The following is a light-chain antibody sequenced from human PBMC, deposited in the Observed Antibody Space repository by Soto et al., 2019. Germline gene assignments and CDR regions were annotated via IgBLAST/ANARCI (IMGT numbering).Light chain of an antibody. Sequence: DIVLTQSPGTLSLSPGERATLSCRASQSVRNSYLTWYQQKPGQAPRLLIYGASSRATGIPDRFSGSGSGTDFTLIISRLEPEDFAVYYCQQYGTSPLTFGGGTKVEIK. CDR3: QQYGTSPLT. CDR1: QSVRNSY. V-gene: IGKV3-20*01. J-gene: IGKJ4*01. CDR2: GAS.